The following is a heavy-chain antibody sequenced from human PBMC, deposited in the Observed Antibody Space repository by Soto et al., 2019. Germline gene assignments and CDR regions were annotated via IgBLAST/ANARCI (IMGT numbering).Heavy chain of an antibody. D-gene: IGHD1-20*01. Sequence: GKGLEWIGYIYYSGSTNYNPSLKSRVTMSIATSKSQFSLTVRSVTAEDTAVYYCARILISGTTRGSHFDYSGQGTLVTVYS. CDR3: ARILISGTTRGSHFDY. V-gene: IGHV4-59*12. CDR2: IYYSGST. J-gene: IGHJ4*02.